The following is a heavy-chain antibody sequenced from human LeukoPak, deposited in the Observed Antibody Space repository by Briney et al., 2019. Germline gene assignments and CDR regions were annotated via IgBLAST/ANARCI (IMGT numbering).Heavy chain of an antibody. D-gene: IGHD3-10*02. CDR3: ARANYPYGRVYDAFDI. V-gene: IGHV3-9*03. CDR2: ISWNSGSI. J-gene: IGHJ3*02. CDR1: GFTFDDYA. Sequence: SGGSLRLSCAASGFTFDDYAMHWVRLAPGKGLEGVSGISWNSGSIDYSDSVKGRFTISRDNAKDSLHLQMNSLRTEDMALYFCARANYPYGRVYDAFDIWGQGTMVTVSS.